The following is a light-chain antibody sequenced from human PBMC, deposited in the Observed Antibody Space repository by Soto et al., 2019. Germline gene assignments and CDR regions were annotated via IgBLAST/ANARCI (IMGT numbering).Light chain of an antibody. J-gene: IGKJ4*02. CDR1: QSVGNS. CDR3: QQYGNSPQT. V-gene: IGKV3-15*01. Sequence: RVLAQSPATLSVSPGERATLCCRASQSVGNSLAWYQQKPGQAPRLLIFGASTRVTGIPARFSGSGSGTEFTLTIARLEPGDFAVYYCQQYGNSPQTFGGGTKVDIK. CDR2: GAS.